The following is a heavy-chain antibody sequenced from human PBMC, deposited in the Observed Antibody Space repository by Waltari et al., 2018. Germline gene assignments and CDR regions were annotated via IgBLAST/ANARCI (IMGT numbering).Heavy chain of an antibody. CDR1: GFTFSSYA. CDR2: IGGRGGRI. CDR3: AQDLYADRSGYSTGWFDP. Sequence: EVQLLEPGGGLVQPGGSLRLSCAASGFTFSSYAMSWVRQAPGTGLEWYSAIGGRGGRISYSDYVKGRCTFSSVNFKNTLYLQMNRLRAEYAAVYYRAQDLYADRSGYSTGWFDPWGQRTLVTVSS. J-gene: IGHJ5*02. V-gene: IGHV3-23*01. D-gene: IGHD3-22*01.